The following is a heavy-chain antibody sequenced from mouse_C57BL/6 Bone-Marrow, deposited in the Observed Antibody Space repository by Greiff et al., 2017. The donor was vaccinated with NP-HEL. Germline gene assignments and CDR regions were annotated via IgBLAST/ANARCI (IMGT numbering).Heavy chain of an antibody. J-gene: IGHJ3*01. CDR3: ARPDYYGSSFAWFAY. V-gene: IGHV5-17*01. CDR1: GFTFSDYG. Sequence: EVKLVESGGGLVKPGGSLKLSCAASGFTFSDYGMHWVRQAPEKGLEWVAYISSGSSTIYYADTVKGRFTISRDNAKNTLFLQMTSLRSEDTAMYYCARPDYYGSSFAWFAYWGQGTLVTVSA. D-gene: IGHD1-1*01. CDR2: ISSGSSTI.